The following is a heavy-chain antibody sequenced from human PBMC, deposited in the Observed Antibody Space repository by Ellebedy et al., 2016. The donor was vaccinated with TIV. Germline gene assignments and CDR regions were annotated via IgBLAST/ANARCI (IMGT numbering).Heavy chain of an antibody. V-gene: IGHV1-3*01. CDR1: GYTFTNYA. J-gene: IGHJ4*02. Sequence: ASVKVSCKASGYTFTNYAMHWVRQAPGQRLEWLGWINAGTGTTKYSQKFQGRVTITADKSTSTAYMELSSLRSEDTAVYYCARAEDCSSTSPPGGCFDYWGQGTLVTVSS. CDR3: ARAEDCSSTSPPGGCFDY. CDR2: INAGTGTT. D-gene: IGHD2-2*01.